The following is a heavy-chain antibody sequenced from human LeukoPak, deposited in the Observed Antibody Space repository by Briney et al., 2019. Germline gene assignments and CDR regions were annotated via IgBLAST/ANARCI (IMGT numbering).Heavy chain of an antibody. CDR2: ISGSGGST. J-gene: IGHJ5*02. CDR1: GFTFSSYA. D-gene: IGHD3-22*01. V-gene: IGHV3-23*01. CDR3: AKDGGVIVVVNLVS. Sequence: GGSLRLSCAASGFTFSSYAMSWVRQAPGKGLEWVSAISGSGGSTYYADSVKGRFTISRDNSKNTLYLQMNSLRAEDTAVYYCAKDGGVIVVVNLVSWGQGTLVTVSS.